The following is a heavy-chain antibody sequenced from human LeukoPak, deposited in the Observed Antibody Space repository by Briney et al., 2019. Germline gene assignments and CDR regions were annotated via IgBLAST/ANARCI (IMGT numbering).Heavy chain of an antibody. D-gene: IGHD6-6*01. CDR3: ASSGSSGGWFDP. J-gene: IGHJ5*02. CDR1: GASFSGYY. CDR2: IYHSGST. Sequence: SETLSLTCAVYGASFSGYYWSWIRQPPGKGLEWIGYIYHSGSTYYNPSLKSRVTISVDRSKNQFSLKLSSVTAADTAVYYCASSGSSGGWFDPWGQGTLVTVSS. V-gene: IGHV4-34*01.